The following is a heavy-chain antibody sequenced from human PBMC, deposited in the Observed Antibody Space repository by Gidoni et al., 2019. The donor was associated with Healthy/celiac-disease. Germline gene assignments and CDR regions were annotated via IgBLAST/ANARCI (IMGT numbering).Heavy chain of an antibody. V-gene: IGHV4-34*01. Sequence: QVQLQQWGAGLLQPSETLSLTCAVYGGSFSGYYWSWIRQPPGKGLEWIGEINHSGSTNYNPALKSRVTISVDTSKNQFSLKLSSVTAADTAVYYCARDPGYYYYYMDVWGKGTTVTVSS. J-gene: IGHJ6*03. CDR1: GGSFSGYY. CDR3: ARDPGYYYYYMDV. CDR2: INHSGST.